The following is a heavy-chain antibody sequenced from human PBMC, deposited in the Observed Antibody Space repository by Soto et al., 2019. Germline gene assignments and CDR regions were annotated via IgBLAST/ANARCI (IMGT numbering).Heavy chain of an antibody. CDR2: IYYSGST. J-gene: IGHJ6*02. CDR3: AREGSIYGMDV. CDR1: GGSVSSGSYY. Sequence: SETLSLTCTVSGGSVSSGSYYWSWIRQPPGKGMEWIGYIYYSGSTNYNPSLKSRFTISVDTSKNQFSLKLSSVAAADTAVYYCAREGSIYGMDVWGQGTTVTVSS. V-gene: IGHV4-61*01. D-gene: IGHD3-10*01.